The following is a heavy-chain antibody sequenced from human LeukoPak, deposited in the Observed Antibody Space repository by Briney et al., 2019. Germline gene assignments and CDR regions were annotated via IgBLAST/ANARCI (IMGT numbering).Heavy chain of an antibody. J-gene: IGHJ4*02. V-gene: IGHV3-23*01. CDR3: AKNLEPDYDFWSGYSPTFDY. D-gene: IGHD3-3*01. CDR1: GFTFSSYA. CDR2: ISGSGGST. Sequence: PGGSLRLSCAAPGFTFSSYAMSWVRQAPGKGLEWVSAISGSGGSTYYADSVKGRFTISRDNSKDTLYLQMNSLRAEDTAVYYCAKNLEPDYDFWSGYSPTFDYWGQGTLVTVSS.